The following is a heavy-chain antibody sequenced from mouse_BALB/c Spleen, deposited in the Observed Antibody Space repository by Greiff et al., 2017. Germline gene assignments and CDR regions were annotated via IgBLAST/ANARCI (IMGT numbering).Heavy chain of an antibody. D-gene: IGHD1-1*01. J-gene: IGHJ3*01. CDR1: GFSLTGYG. CDR3: ARGGLYYYGSPAWFAY. V-gene: IGHV2-6-7*01. Sequence: QVQLQQSGPGLVAPSQSLSITCTVSGFSLTGYGVNWVRQPPGKGLEWLGMIWGDGSTDYNSALKSRLSISKDNSKSQVFLKMNSLQTDDTARYYCARGGLYYYGSPAWFAYWGQGTLVTVSA. CDR2: IWGDGST.